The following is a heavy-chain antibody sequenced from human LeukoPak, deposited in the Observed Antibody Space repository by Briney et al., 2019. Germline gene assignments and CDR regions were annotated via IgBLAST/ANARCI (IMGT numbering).Heavy chain of an antibody. D-gene: IGHD3-22*01. CDR2: IYHSGST. CDR1: GYSISSGYY. V-gene: IGHV4-38-2*02. Sequence: SETLSLTCTVSGYSISSGYYWGWIRQPPGKGLEWIGSIYHSGSTYYNPSLKSRVTISVDTSRNQFSLKLNSVTAADTAVYYCAKSNGYGLIDVWGQGTMVTVSS. J-gene: IGHJ3*01. CDR3: AKSNGYGLIDV.